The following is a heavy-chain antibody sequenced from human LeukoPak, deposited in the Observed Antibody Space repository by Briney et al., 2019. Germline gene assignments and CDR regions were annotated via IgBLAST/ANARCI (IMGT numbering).Heavy chain of an antibody. D-gene: IGHD3-22*01. CDR2: IYYSGST. J-gene: IGHJ3*02. Sequence: SETLSLTCTVSGGSISSDYWSWIRQPPGRGLEWIGYIYYSGSTNYNPSLESRVTISVDTSKNQFSLKLSSVTAADTAVYYCARHSSGSYDAFDIWGQGTMVTVSS. V-gene: IGHV4-59*01. CDR1: GGSISSDY. CDR3: ARHSSGSYDAFDI.